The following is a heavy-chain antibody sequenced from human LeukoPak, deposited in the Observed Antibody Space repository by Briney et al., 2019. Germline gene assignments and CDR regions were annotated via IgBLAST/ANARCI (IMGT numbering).Heavy chain of an antibody. CDR3: AREWKEDDVWSGYYTGVDY. CDR1: GFTFSSYS. J-gene: IGHJ4*02. CDR2: ISSSSSYI. Sequence: GGSLRLSCAASGFTFSSYSMNWVRQAPGKGLEWVSSISSSSSYIYYADSVKGRFTISRDNAKNSLYLQMNSLRAEDTAVYYCAREWKEDDVWSGYYTGVDYWGQGTLVTVSS. V-gene: IGHV3-21*01. D-gene: IGHD3-3*01.